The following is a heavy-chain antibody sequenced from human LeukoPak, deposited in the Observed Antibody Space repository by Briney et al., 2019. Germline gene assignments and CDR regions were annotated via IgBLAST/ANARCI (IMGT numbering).Heavy chain of an antibody. D-gene: IGHD3-22*01. CDR3: ARPVAYYYDSSGYYYSHAFDI. CDR1: GYTFTSYG. J-gene: IGHJ3*02. Sequence: GASVKVSCKASGYTFTSYGIIWVRQAPGQGLEWMGWISAYNGNTNYAQKLQGRVTMTTDTSTSTAYMELRSLRSDDTAVYYCARPVAYYYDSSGYYYSHAFDIWGQGTMVTVSS. V-gene: IGHV1-18*01. CDR2: ISAYNGNT.